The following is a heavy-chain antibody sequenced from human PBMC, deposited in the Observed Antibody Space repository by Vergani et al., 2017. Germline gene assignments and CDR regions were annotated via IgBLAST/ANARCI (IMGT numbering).Heavy chain of an antibody. CDR1: GFTFSNYG. CDR2: IGKDGINA. Sequence: QVQLVQSAGAVVQPGGSLRLSCAAFGFTFSNYGMHWIRQAPGKGPEWVAYIGKDGINARYRDAVKGRFTVSRDNSKNTLYLQLSSLGADDTAVYYCAKYMRDSTDGLPDSWGQGTLVIVSS. V-gene: IGHV3-30*02. CDR3: AKYMRDSTDGLPDS. D-gene: IGHD2-21*02. J-gene: IGHJ4*02.